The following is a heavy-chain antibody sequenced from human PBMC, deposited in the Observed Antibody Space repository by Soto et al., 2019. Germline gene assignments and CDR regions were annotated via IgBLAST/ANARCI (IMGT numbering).Heavy chain of an antibody. Sequence: EVQLLESGGGLVQPGGSLRLSCAASGLAFSTFAMSWVRQAPGEGLEWVSPISGSGVSTDYTNSVKGRFTVSRDNSKNTLYLQMNNLAAEDTAIYYCAKAGTSCCYYYYMDVWGQGTTVTVSS. CDR2: ISGSGVST. D-gene: IGHD2-2*01. J-gene: IGHJ6*03. CDR3: AKAGTSCCYYYYMDV. CDR1: GLAFSTFA. V-gene: IGHV3-23*01.